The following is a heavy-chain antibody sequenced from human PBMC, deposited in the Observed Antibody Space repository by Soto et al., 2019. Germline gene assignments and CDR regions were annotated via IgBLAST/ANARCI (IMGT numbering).Heavy chain of an antibody. CDR1: GYTFTSYY. V-gene: IGHV1-46*01. D-gene: IGHD5-18*01. Sequence: GASVKVSCKASGYTFTSYYMHWVRQAPGQGLEWMGIINPSGGSTSYAQKFQGGVTMTRDTSTSTVYMELSSLRSEDTAVYYCARGFVSGYSYGAFVYYYGMDVWGQGTTVTVSS. CDR2: INPSGGST. J-gene: IGHJ6*02. CDR3: ARGFVSGYSYGAFVYYYGMDV.